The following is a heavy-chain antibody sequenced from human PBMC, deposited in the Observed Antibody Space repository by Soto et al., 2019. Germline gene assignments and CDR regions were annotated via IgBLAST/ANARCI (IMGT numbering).Heavy chain of an antibody. Sequence: PSETLSLTCGLSGSLPVGSLSTYLWTWIRQPPGKGLEWIGEINHSGSPNYSPSLRGRVTISLDTSKKQFSLNLSSVTAADTAVYFCARARFSQWSKDYYGLDVWGQGTTVTVSS. CDR1: GSLPVGSLSTYL. CDR2: INHSGSP. J-gene: IGHJ6*01. D-gene: IGHD3-3*01. CDR3: ARARFSQWSKDYYGLDV. V-gene: IGHV4-34*01.